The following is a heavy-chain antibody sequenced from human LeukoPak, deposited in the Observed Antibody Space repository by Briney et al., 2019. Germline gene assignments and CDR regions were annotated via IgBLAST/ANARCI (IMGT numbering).Heavy chain of an antibody. CDR1: GYTFTSYG. Sequence: ASVKVSCKASGYTFTSYGISWGRQAPGQGREGMGGISAYNVKTNYAHKLKGRVTLTTATSTSTAYMELRSLRSDDTAVYYCARDRTYRGPYYYYMDVWGKGTTVTVSS. V-gene: IGHV1-18*01. CDR2: ISAYNVKT. D-gene: IGHD3-10*01. J-gene: IGHJ6*03. CDR3: ARDRTYRGPYYYYMDV.